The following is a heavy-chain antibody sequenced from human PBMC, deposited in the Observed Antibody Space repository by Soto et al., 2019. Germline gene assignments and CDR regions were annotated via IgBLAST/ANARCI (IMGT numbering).Heavy chain of an antibody. CDR3: AIPPRYFDHVEPDY. Sequence: QVQLVQSGAEVKKPGSSVKVSCKASGGTFSSYTISWVRQAPGQGLEWMGRIIPILGIANYAQKFQGRVTSTADKSTSTAYMELSSLRSEDTAVYYCAIPPRYFDHVEPDYWGQVTLVTVSS. J-gene: IGHJ4*02. V-gene: IGHV1-69*02. CDR2: IIPILGIA. D-gene: IGHD3-9*01. CDR1: GGTFSSYT.